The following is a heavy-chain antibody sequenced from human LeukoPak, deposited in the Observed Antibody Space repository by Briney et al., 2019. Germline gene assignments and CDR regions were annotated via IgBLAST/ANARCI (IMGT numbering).Heavy chain of an antibody. J-gene: IGHJ4*02. D-gene: IGHD6-6*01. CDR3: ARLGIAARPGFIAAAN. V-gene: IGHV4-34*01. CDR1: GGSFGGYY. Sequence: PSETLSLTCAVYGGSFGGYYWSWIRQPPGKGLEWIGEINHSGSTNYNPSLKSRVTISVDTSKNQFSLKLSSVTAADTAVYYCARLGIAARPGFIAAANWGQGTLVTVSS. CDR2: INHSGST.